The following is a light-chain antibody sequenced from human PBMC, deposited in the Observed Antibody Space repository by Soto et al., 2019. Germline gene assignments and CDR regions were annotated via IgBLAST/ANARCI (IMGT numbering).Light chain of an antibody. CDR1: SSDVGSYNY. J-gene: IGLJ3*02. V-gene: IGLV2-11*01. CDR2: DVS. Sequence: QSALTQPRSVSGSPGESVTISCSGTSSDVGSYNYVSWYQQYPGKAPKVMIYDVSERPSEVPVRFSGSKSGNTASLTISGLQAEDEAEYFCCSYTTTNTLWVFGGGTKVTVL. CDR3: CSYTTTNTLWV.